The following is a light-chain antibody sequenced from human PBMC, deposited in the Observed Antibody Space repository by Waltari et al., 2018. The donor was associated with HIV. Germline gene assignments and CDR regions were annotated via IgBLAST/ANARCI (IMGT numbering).Light chain of an antibody. CDR2: DVT. CDR3: CSYAGNYPVL. V-gene: IGLV2-11*01. Sequence: QSALTQPRSVSGSPGQSVTLSCTGTSRDVGGYNYVSWYQQNPGKAPKFIIYDVTKRPSGVPDRFSGSKSGNTASLTISGLQAEDEADYYCCSYAGNYPVLFGGGTKLTVL. J-gene: IGLJ3*02. CDR1: SRDVGGYNY.